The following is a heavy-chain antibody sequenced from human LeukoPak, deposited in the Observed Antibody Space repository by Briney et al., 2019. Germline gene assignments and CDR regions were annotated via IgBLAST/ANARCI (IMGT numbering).Heavy chain of an antibody. CDR3: ARRHYGDGAY. J-gene: IGHJ4*02. V-gene: IGHV3-43*02. CDR2: ISGDGGST. CDR1: GFTFDDYA. D-gene: IGHD4-17*01. Sequence: GGSLRLSCAASGFTFDDYAMHWVRQAPGKGLEWVSLISGDGGSTYYADSVKGRFTISRDNSKNSLYLQMNSLRAEDTAVYYCARRHYGDGAYWGQGTLVTVSS.